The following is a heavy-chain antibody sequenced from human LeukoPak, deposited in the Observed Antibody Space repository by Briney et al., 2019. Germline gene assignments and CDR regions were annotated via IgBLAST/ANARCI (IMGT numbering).Heavy chain of an antibody. J-gene: IGHJ4*02. CDR2: INHSGST. D-gene: IGHD3-22*01. CDR3: ARGPTYYYDSSVKPDDY. Sequence: SETLSLTCAVYGGSFSGYYWSWIRQPPVKGLEWIGEINHSGSTNYNPSLKSRVTISVDTSKNQLSLKLSSVTAADTAVYYCARGPTYYYDSSVKPDDYWGQGTLVTVSS. CDR1: GGSFSGYY. V-gene: IGHV4-34*01.